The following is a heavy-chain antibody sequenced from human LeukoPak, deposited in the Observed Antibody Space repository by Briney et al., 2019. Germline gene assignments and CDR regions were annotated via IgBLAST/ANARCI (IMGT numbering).Heavy chain of an antibody. V-gene: IGHV4-39*01. CDR1: GGSISSSSYY. D-gene: IGHD4-23*01. CDR3: ARLSDGGNSVEDY. J-gene: IGHJ4*02. Sequence: SSETLSLTCTVSGGSISSSSYYWGWIRQPPGKGLEWIGSIYYSGSTYYNPSLKSRVTISVDTSKNQFSLKLSSVTAADTAVYYCARLSDGGNSVEDYWGQGTLVTVSS. CDR2: IYYSGST.